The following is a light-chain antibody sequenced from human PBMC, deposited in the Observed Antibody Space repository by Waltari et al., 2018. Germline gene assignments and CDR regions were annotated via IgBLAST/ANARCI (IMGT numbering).Light chain of an antibody. CDR1: GSGVGASGF. CDR3: SSQTLDGVVL. V-gene: IGLV2-14*03. J-gene: IGLJ2*01. Sequence: QSALTQPASVSGSPGQSITISCSGIGSGVGASGFVSWFQLHPGKAPQVIIYDVTNRPAGVSDRFSASKSADTASLTISGLQPEDEGDYYCSSQTLDGVVLFGGGTKLTVL. CDR2: DVT.